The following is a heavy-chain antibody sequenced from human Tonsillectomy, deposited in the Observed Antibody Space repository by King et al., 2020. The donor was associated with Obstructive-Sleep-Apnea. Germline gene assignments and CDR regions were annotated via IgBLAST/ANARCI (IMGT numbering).Heavy chain of an antibody. J-gene: IGHJ4*02. V-gene: IGHV3-21*01. Sequence: VQLVESGGGLVKPGGSLRLSCAASGFSFSSYNMNWVRQAPGRGLEWVSSMSSDSSYIYYADSVKGRFTISRDNAENSLYLQMNSLRAEDTAMYYCARDFWSYDITKTTFENGGQGTLVTVSS. D-gene: IGHD1-20*01. CDR3: ARDFWSYDITKTTFEN. CDR2: MSSDSSYI. CDR1: GFSFSSYN.